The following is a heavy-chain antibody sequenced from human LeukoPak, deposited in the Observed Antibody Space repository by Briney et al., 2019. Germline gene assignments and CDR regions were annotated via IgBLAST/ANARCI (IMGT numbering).Heavy chain of an antibody. CDR1: GFTFSSYG. Sequence: GGSLRLSCAASGFTFSSYGMSWVRQAPGKGLEWVSAISGSGGSTYYADSVKGGFTISRDNSKNTLYLQMNSLRAEDTAVYYCAKGGWEDCSSTSCYAYYYYYMDVWGKGTTVTISS. D-gene: IGHD2-2*01. J-gene: IGHJ6*03. CDR3: AKGGWEDCSSTSCYAYYYYYMDV. CDR2: ISGSGGST. V-gene: IGHV3-23*01.